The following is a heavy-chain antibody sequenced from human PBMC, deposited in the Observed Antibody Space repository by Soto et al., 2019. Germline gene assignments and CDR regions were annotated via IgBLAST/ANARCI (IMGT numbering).Heavy chain of an antibody. CDR1: GDSVSSNSAA. CDR3: AGTTSNYWYYMDV. D-gene: IGHD1-7*01. V-gene: IGHV6-1*01. Sequence: SQTLSLTCAISGDSVSSNSAAWNWIRQSPSRGLEWRGRTYYRSRWYNDYAVSVKSRITVNPDTSKNQFSLQLTSVTPEDTAVYYCAGTTSNYWYYMDVWGKGTTVTVSS. CDR2: TYYRSRWYN. J-gene: IGHJ6*03.